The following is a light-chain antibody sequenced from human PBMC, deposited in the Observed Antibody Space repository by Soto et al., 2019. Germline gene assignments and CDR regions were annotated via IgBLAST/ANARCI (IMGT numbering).Light chain of an antibody. CDR1: QSINNW. Sequence: DIPMTQSPSTLSASVGDRVLITCRANQSINNWLAWYQQKPGQAPKLLICKASSLQSGVPSRFSGSRSGTEFTLTISSLQPDDFATYYCQQYQSYSTFGQGTKLEIK. V-gene: IGKV1-5*03. J-gene: IGKJ2*01. CDR2: KAS. CDR3: QQYQSYST.